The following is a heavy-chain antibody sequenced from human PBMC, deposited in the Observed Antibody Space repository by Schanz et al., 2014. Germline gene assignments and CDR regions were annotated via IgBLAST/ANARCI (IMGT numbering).Heavy chain of an antibody. Sequence: EVQLVESGGGLVKPGGSLRLSCAASGFTFWAYSMNWVRQAPGKGLEWVSTIASGGSHTFYADSVTGRFTISGDNSKNTLFLQMNSLRVEDTAIYYCARRVPYSFGLDVWGQGTTVIVS. J-gene: IGHJ6*02. D-gene: IGHD1-1*01. V-gene: IGHV3-21*02. CDR1: GFTFWAYS. CDR3: ARRVPYSFGLDV. CDR2: IASGGSHT.